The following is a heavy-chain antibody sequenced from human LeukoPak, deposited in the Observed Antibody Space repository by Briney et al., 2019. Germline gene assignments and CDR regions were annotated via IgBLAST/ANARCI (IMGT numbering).Heavy chain of an antibody. Sequence: SETLSLTCTVSGGSISSGSYYWSWIRQPAGKGLEWIGRIYTSGSTNYNPSLKSRVTISVDTSKNQFSLKLSSVTAADTAVYYCARELEEDSSGYYYSGWFDPWGQGTLVTVSS. CDR1: GGSISSGSYY. D-gene: IGHD3-22*01. J-gene: IGHJ5*02. CDR3: ARELEEDSSGYYYSGWFDP. CDR2: IYTSGST. V-gene: IGHV4-61*02.